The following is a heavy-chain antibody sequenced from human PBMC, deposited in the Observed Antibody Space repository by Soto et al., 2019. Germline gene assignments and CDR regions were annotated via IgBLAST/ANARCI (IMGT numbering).Heavy chain of an antibody. CDR2: ISRSSSTI. D-gene: IGHD2-21*01. CDR1: GFTFSTYT. J-gene: IGHJ4*02. V-gene: IGHV3-48*01. Sequence: GGSLRLSCAASGFTFSTYTMNWVRQAPGKGLEWVSYISRSSSTIYYADSVKGRFTVSRDNAKDSLYLQMNSLRAEDTAVYYCARHCGGDCLHFDYRGQGTLVTVSS. CDR3: ARHCGGDCLHFDY.